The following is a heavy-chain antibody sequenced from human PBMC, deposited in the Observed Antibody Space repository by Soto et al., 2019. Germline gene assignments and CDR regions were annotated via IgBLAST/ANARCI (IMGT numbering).Heavy chain of an antibody. J-gene: IGHJ4*02. CDR2: IYYSGST. CDR1: GGSISSYY. Sequence: PSETLSLTCTVSGGSISSYYWSWIRQPPGKGLEWIGYIYYSGSTNYNPSLKSRVTISVDTSKNQFSLKLSSVTAADMAVYYCAEMVRGVREFYFDYWGQGTLVTVSS. CDR3: AEMVRGVREFYFDY. V-gene: IGHV4-59*01. D-gene: IGHD3-10*01.